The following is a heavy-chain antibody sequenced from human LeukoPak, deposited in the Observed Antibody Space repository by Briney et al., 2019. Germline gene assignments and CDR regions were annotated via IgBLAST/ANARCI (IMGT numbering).Heavy chain of an antibody. V-gene: IGHV3-66*01. CDR2: TYSGGTT. Sequence: PGGSLRLSCAASGFTVSNNYMNWVRPAQGKGLERVSVTYSGGTTKYADSVKGRFTVSRDNSKNTLFLQMNSLRAEDTAVYYCARAWVSLYYDSSGYGYNDYWGQGTQVTVSS. D-gene: IGHD3-22*01. CDR3: ARAWVSLYYDSSGYGYNDY. J-gene: IGHJ4*02. CDR1: GFTVSNNY.